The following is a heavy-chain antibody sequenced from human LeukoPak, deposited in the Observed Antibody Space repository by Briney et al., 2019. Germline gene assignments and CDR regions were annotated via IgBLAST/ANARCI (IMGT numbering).Heavy chain of an antibody. CDR2: IKQDGSVI. J-gene: IGHJ4*02. CDR3: AKDRGWTTFDS. D-gene: IGHD3-10*01. CDR1: GFNFSRYW. V-gene: IGHV3-7*01. Sequence: GGSLRLSCAASGFNFSRYWMTWVRQGPGEGLEFVANIKQDGSVINYVDSVKGRFTISRDNAKNSVHLQMNSLRVEDTAVYYCAKDRGWTTFDSWGQGTLVAVSS.